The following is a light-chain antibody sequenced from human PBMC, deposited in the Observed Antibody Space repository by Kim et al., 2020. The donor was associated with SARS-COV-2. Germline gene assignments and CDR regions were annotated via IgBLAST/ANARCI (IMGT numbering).Light chain of an antibody. J-gene: IGLJ2*01. V-gene: IGLV2-14*03. CDR2: DVS. CDR1: SSDVGSYNH. Sequence: QSALTQPASVSGSPGQSITISCTGTSSDVGSYNHVSWHQQHPGKAPKVMIYDVSNRPSGVSNRFSGSKSGNTASLTISGLQAEDEADYYCASYTSSTTEAFGGGTQLTVL. CDR3: ASYTSSTTEA.